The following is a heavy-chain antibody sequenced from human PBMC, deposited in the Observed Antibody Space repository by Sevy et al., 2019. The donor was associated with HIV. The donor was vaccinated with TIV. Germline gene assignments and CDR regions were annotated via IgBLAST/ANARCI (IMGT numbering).Heavy chain of an antibody. CDR2: INYSGST. D-gene: IGHD2-21*02. CDR3: ARVAYCGGDCYPFDY. Sequence: LLQLSETLSLTCSVSGGSISGYYWSWIRQPPGKGLEWIGYINYSGSTNYNPSLKSRVTISVDTSKNQFSLKLSSVTAADTAVYYCARVAYCGGDCYPFDYWGQGTLVTVSS. V-gene: IGHV4-59*01. CDR1: GGSISGYY. J-gene: IGHJ4*02.